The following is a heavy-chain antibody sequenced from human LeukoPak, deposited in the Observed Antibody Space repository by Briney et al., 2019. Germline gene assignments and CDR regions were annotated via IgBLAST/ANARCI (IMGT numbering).Heavy chain of an antibody. V-gene: IGHV4-34*01. D-gene: IGHD3-22*01. J-gene: IGHJ1*01. CDR3: ARGRPSYYYDSSGYYLGYFQH. CDR1: GGSFSGYY. Sequence: PSETLSLTCAVYGGSFSGYYWSWIRQPPGKGLEWIGEINHSGSTNYNPSLKSRVTISVDTSKNQFSLKLSSVTAADTAVYCCARGRPSYYYDSSGYYLGYFQHWGQGTLVTVSS. CDR2: INHSGST.